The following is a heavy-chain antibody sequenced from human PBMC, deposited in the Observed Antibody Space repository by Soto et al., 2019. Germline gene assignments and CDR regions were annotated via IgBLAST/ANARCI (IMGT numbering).Heavy chain of an antibody. Sequence: ASVKVSCKTSGYTFTGYYMHWVRQAPGQGLEWMGWINANSGNTNYAQKLQGRVTMTTDTSTSTAYMELRSLRSDDTAVYYCGSGIYYDSSGYNHYSYYGMHVWGQGTTVTVSS. J-gene: IGHJ6*02. V-gene: IGHV1-18*04. CDR1: GYTFTGYY. D-gene: IGHD3-22*01. CDR3: GSGIYYDSSGYNHYSYYGMHV. CDR2: INANSGNT.